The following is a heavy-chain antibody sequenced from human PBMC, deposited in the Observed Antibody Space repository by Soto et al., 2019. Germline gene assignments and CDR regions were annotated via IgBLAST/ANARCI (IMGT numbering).Heavy chain of an antibody. CDR3: ARIDTVTTAFDI. J-gene: IGHJ3*02. V-gene: IGHV1-3*01. Sequence: ASVKVSCKASGYTFTSYAMHWVRQAPGQRLEWMGWINAGNGNTKYSQKFQGRVTITRDTSASTAYMELSSLRSEDTAVYYCARIDTVTTAFDIWGQGTMVTVSS. D-gene: IGHD4-4*01. CDR2: INAGNGNT. CDR1: GYTFTSYA.